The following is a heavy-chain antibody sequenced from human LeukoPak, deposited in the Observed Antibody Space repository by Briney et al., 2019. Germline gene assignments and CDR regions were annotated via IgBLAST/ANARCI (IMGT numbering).Heavy chain of an antibody. CDR1: GGTFSIYA. V-gene: IGHV1-69*13. CDR3: ARDYYDSSGSPGHFDY. D-gene: IGHD3-22*01. Sequence: VASVKVSCTASGGTFSIYAISWVRQAPGQGLEWMGGIIPIFGTANYAQKFQGRVTITADESTSTAYMELSSLRSEDTAVYYCARDYYDSSGSPGHFDYWGQGTLVTVSS. J-gene: IGHJ4*02. CDR2: IIPIFGTA.